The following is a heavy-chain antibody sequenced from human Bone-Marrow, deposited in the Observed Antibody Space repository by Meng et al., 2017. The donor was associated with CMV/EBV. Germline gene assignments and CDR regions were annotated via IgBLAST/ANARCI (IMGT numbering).Heavy chain of an antibody. D-gene: IGHD3-22*01. V-gene: IGHV3-11*04. Sequence: GESLKISCAASGFTFSDYYMSWIRQAPGKGLEWVSYISSSGSTIYYADSVKGRFTISRDNAKISLYLQMNSLRAEDTAVYYCAREPDYYDSSGYYFGRKLDLDYWGQGTLVTVSS. J-gene: IGHJ4*02. CDR2: ISSSGSTI. CDR3: AREPDYYDSSGYYFGRKLDLDY. CDR1: GFTFSDYY.